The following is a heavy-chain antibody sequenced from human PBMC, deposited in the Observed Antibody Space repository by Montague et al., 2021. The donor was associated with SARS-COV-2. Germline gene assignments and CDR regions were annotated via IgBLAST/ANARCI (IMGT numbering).Heavy chain of an antibody. V-gene: IGHV4-34*01. CDR3: ARGGLAGGNYDIWSFSYTSPLDY. CDR2: INHRGST. Sequence: SETLSLTCAVYGGSFSAHSWSWIRQSPGKGLEWIGEINHRGSTTYMSSLKSRVTMSVDTFKNQFSLKMSSVTAADTAIYYCARGGLAGGNYDIWSFSYTSPLDYWGQGTQVTVSS. D-gene: IGHD3-3*01. CDR1: GGSFSAHS. J-gene: IGHJ4*02.